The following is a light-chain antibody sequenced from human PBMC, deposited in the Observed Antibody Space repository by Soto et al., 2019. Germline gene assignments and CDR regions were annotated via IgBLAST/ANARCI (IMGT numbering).Light chain of an antibody. V-gene: IGKV4-1*01. CDR1: QSVLSSSNNKNS. CDR2: WAS. CDR3: QQYYTIPRWT. Sequence: DIVMTQSPDSLAVSLGERATINCKSSQSVLSSSNNKNSVAWYQQKPGQPPKLLIYWASTRESGVPGRFSGSGSGTDFTLTISSLQAEDVAVYFCQQYYTIPRWTFGQGTKVEIK. J-gene: IGKJ1*01.